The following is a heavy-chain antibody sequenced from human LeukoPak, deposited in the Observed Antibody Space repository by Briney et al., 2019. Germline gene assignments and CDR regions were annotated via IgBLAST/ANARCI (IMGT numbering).Heavy chain of an antibody. CDR3: ARTPVVGATRFFDY. CDR1: GGSISDYY. J-gene: IGHJ4*02. CDR2: IYPSGNT. V-gene: IGHV4-4*07. D-gene: IGHD1-26*01. Sequence: PSETLSLTCTVSGGSISDYYWSWVRQPAGKGLEWIGRIYPSGNTNYNASLKSRVTMSVDTSKNQFSLKLSSVTAADTAVYYCARTPVVGATRFFDYWGQGTLVAVSS.